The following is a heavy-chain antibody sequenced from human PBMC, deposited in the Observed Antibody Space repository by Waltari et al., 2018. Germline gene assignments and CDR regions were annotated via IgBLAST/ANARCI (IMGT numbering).Heavy chain of an antibody. CDR2: IMTDGSEE. CDR1: GSTLSSYW. J-gene: IGHJ3*02. V-gene: IGHV3-7*01. CDR3: ARDQWFAFDI. D-gene: IGHD3-22*01. Sequence: EVQLVESGGGLVQHGGSLRLSCAASGSTLSSYWMSWVRQAPGKGLEWVANIMTDGSEEYYVDSVRGRFTISRDNAKNSLFLQMNSLRPEDTAVYYCARDQWFAFDIWGQGTMVTVSS.